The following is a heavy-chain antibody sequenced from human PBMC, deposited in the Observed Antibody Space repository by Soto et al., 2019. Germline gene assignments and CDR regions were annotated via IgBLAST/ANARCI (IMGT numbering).Heavy chain of an antibody. CDR3: VKEGHATPSGGGYYFDY. J-gene: IGHJ4*02. CDR2: VSGNGGST. V-gene: IGHV3-64D*06. D-gene: IGHD3-16*01. Sequence: PGGSLRLSCSVSGFTFSTYAMHWVRQAPGKGLQYVASVSGNGGSTYYADFVKGRFTISRDSSKNTVYLQLSSLRPDDTAVYYCVKEGHATPSGGGYYFDYWSQGTLVTVSS. CDR1: GFTFSTYA.